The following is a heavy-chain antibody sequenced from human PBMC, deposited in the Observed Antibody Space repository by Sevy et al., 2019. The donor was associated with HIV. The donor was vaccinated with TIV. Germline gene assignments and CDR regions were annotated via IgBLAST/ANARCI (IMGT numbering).Heavy chain of an antibody. D-gene: IGHD2-15*01. Sequence: ASVKVSCKVSGYTLTKLSIHWVRQAPGKGREWMGDFDPQDGETIYAERFQGRLTMTVDTSTDTAYMELSSLTSEDTAVYYCATVGLRYYSGASSYQGDWFDHWGQGTLVTVSS. CDR3: ATVGLRYYSGASSYQGDWFDH. V-gene: IGHV1-24*01. CDR2: FDPQDGET. CDR1: GYTLTKLS. J-gene: IGHJ5*02.